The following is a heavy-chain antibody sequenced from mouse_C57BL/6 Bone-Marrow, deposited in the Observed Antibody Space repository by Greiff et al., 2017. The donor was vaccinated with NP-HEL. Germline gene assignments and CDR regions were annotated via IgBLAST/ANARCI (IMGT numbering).Heavy chain of an antibody. V-gene: IGHV1-81*01. D-gene: IGHD2-3*01. CDR2: IYPRSGNT. Sequence: VQLQQSGAELARPGASVKLSCKASGYTFTSYGISWVKQRTGQGLEWIGEIYPRSGNTYYNEKFKGKATLTADKSSSTAYMELRSLTSEDSAVYFCARGRWLLPFDYWGQGTTLTVSS. CDR3: ARGRWLLPFDY. J-gene: IGHJ2*01. CDR1: GYTFTSYG.